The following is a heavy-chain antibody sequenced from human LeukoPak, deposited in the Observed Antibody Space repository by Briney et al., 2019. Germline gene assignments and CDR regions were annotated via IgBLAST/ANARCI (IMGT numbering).Heavy chain of an antibody. CDR1: GYTLTELS. Sequence: ASVKVSCKVSGYTLTELSMHWVRQAPGKGLEWMGGFDPEDGETIYAQKFQGRVTMTEDTSTDTAYMELSSLRSEDTAVYYCATDGPFPYYYDSSGYSPDDYWGQGTLVTVSS. V-gene: IGHV1-24*01. CDR2: FDPEDGET. D-gene: IGHD3-22*01. CDR3: ATDGPFPYYYDSSGYSPDDY. J-gene: IGHJ4*02.